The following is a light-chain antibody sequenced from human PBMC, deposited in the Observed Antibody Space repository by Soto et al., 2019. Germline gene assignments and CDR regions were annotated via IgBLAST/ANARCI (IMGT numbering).Light chain of an antibody. CDR1: QSISDT. CDR2: GAS. V-gene: IGKV3-15*01. Sequence: EIVMTQSPATLSVSPGGRATLSFMASQSISDTLAWYQQKPGQAPRLLIHGASTRAPGFPARFSGSGSGTDFTLTISSLQSEDFAVYYCQQYDNWPWTFGQGTKVDIK. J-gene: IGKJ1*01. CDR3: QQYDNWPWT.